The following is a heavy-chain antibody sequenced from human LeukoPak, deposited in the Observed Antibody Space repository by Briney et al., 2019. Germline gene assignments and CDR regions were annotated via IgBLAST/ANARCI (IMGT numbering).Heavy chain of an antibody. CDR3: ARADRLGAALLASFDY. CDR2: IVGSGDNK. Sequence: GGSLRLSCAASGFTFSNYEMNWVRQAPGKGLEWVAYIVGSGDNKQYADSVKGRFTISRDNAKNSLYLQMNSLRAEDTAVYYCARADRLGAALLASFDYWGQGTLVTVSS. D-gene: IGHD3-16*01. J-gene: IGHJ4*02. V-gene: IGHV3-48*03. CDR1: GFTFSNYE.